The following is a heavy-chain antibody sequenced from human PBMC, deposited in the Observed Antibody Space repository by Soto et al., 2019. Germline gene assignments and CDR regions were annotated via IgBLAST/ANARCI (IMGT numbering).Heavy chain of an antibody. V-gene: IGHV4-59*01. CDR1: NGSLSSNY. CDR3: ARSFMVPVDFFDY. D-gene: IGHD3-10*01. J-gene: IGHJ4*02. CDR2: IYYSGST. Sequence: PSETLSLTCTVSNGSLSSNYWSWIRQSPGKGLEWIGNIYYSGSTNYNPSLKSRVTMSVDTSKNQFTLKLSSVTAADTGVYFYARSFMVPVDFFDYWGQGTPVTGS.